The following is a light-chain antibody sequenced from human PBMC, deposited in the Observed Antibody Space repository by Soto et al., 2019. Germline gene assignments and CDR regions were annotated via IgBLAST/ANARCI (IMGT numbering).Light chain of an antibody. CDR3: SSYTDRKNLV. Sequence: QSALTQSPSASGSPGQSVTISCTGTSSDIGGYNSVSWYQQHPGKAPKVMIYDVTKRPSGVPDRFSGSKSGNTASLTVSALQAEDEADYYCSSYTDRKNLVFGTETKVTVL. V-gene: IGLV2-8*01. CDR2: DVT. CDR1: SSDIGGYNS. J-gene: IGLJ1*01.